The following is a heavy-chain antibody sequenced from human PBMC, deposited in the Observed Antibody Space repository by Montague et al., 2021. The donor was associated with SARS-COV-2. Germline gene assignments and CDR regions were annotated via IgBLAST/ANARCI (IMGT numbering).Heavy chain of an antibody. CDR3: VRYSGWFYFDF. J-gene: IGHJ4*02. CDR1: GDSVSSNSVA. CDR2: TYYRSKWYS. Sequence: CAISGDSVSSNSVAWNWIRQSPSRGLEWLGRTYYRSKWYSDYAPSVRGRLTVNPDASKNEFSLELNYATPEDTAVYYCVRYSGWFYFDFWGQGTLVTVSS. D-gene: IGHD6-19*01. V-gene: IGHV6-1*01.